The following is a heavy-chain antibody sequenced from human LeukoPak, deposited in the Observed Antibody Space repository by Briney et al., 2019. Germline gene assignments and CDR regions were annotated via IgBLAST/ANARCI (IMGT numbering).Heavy chain of an antibody. V-gene: IGHV3-33*01. CDR2: IWYDGSKE. CDR3: ARGDYGGNPNWFDP. J-gene: IGHJ5*02. D-gene: IGHD4-23*01. CDR1: GFSFSSYG. Sequence: GRSLRPPCAASGFSFSSYGMHWVRQAPGKGLEWVAVIWYDGSKEYYADSVKGRFTISRDNSKNTLWLQMNSLRAEDTAVYYCARGDYGGNPNWFDPWGLGTLVTVSS.